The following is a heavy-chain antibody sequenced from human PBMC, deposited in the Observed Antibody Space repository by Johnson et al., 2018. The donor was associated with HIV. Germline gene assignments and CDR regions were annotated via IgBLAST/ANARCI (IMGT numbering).Heavy chain of an antibody. V-gene: IGHV3-30*04. Sequence: QVQLVESGGGVVQPGRSLRLSCAASGFTFSSYAMHWVRQAPGKGLEWVAVISYDGSNKYYADSVKGRFTISRDNSKNTLYLQMNSLRAEDTAVFYCAREIGLEDAFDIWGQGTMVTVSS. CDR1: GFTFSSYA. D-gene: IGHD1-1*01. CDR2: ISYDGSNK. J-gene: IGHJ3*02. CDR3: AREIGLEDAFDI.